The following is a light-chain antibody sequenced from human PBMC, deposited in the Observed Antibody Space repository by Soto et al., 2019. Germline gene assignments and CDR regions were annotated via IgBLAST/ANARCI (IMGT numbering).Light chain of an antibody. CDR3: HQYGSSPWT. CDR2: AAS. V-gene: IGKV3-20*01. J-gene: IGKJ1*01. CDR1: QTVTSSH. Sequence: NVLTQSPGTLSLSVGERATLSCRARQTVTSSHLAWYQQRPGQAPRLLIYAASSRATGIPDRFGGSGSGTDFTLTISRLEPEDFAVYYCHQYGSSPWTFGQGTKVEIK.